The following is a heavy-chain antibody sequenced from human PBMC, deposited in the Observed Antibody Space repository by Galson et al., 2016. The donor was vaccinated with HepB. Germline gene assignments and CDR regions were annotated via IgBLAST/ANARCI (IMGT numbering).Heavy chain of an antibody. V-gene: IGHV3-30-3*01. CDR1: GFTFSAYV. Sequence: SLRLSCAASGFTFSAYVMHWVRQAPGKGLEWVAVISYDGSNKYYGDSVKGRFTISRENSKNTLYLQMNSLRTEDTAVYYCARPTGTIDYYYGMDVWGQGTTVTVSS. D-gene: IGHD1-7*01. CDR3: ARPTGTIDYYYGMDV. CDR2: ISYDGSNK. J-gene: IGHJ6*02.